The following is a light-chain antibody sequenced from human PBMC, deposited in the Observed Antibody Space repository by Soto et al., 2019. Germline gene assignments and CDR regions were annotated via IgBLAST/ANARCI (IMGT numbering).Light chain of an antibody. CDR3: QQYGSSPFT. Sequence: ENVLTQSPGTLSLSPGERATLSCRASQSVSSSYLAWYQQKPGQTPMLLFYGASSRATGIPDRFSGSGSRTAFPLNICRLEPEDFAVYYCQQYGSSPFTFGPGTKVDIK. CDR2: GAS. V-gene: IGKV3-20*01. J-gene: IGKJ3*01. CDR1: QSVSSSY.